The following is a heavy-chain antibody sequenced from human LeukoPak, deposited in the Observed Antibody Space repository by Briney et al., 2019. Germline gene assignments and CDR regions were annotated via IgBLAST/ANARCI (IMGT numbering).Heavy chain of an antibody. V-gene: IGHV4-59*01. CDR3: ARYPLRRRFDY. Sequence: ASETLSLTCTVSGVSISGYYWSWIRQPPGKGLEWIGYIYYSGSTNYNPSLKSRVTISVDTSKNQFSLNLSSVTAADTAVYYCARYPLRRRFDYWGQGTLVTVSS. J-gene: IGHJ4*02. CDR1: GVSISGYY. CDR2: IYYSGST.